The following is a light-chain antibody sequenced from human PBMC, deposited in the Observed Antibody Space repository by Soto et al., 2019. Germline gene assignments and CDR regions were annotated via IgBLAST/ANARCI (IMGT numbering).Light chain of an antibody. Sequence: LMKQTSDTLSVSQKEGATLSCRASRGISRYLAWYQHQPGQAPRLLIYGASTRATGIPARFSGSGSGTEFTLTISSLQSEDFAVYYCQQYNNWPRAFGQGTRLEIK. J-gene: IGKJ5*01. CDR2: GAS. CDR3: QQYNNWPRA. CDR1: RGISRY. V-gene: IGKV3-15*01.